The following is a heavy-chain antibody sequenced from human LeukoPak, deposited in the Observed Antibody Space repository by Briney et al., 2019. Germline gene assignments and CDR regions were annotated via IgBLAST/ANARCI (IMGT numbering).Heavy chain of an antibody. CDR2: ISSSRSYI. V-gene: IGHV3-21*01. Sequence: PGGSLTLSCAPSGFTFSSYSMNWDRPAPGEGLEWVSSISSSRSYIYYAVSVKGRFTISRDNAKNSRYLQLNSLRAEDTAVYYCARGSSGWYGAFDIWGQGTMVTVSS. CDR3: ARGSSGWYGAFDI. CDR1: GFTFSSYS. D-gene: IGHD6-19*01. J-gene: IGHJ3*02.